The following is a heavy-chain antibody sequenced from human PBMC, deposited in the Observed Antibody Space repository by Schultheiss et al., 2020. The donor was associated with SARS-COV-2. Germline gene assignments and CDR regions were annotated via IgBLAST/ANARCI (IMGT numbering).Heavy chain of an antibody. Sequence: SETLSLTCTVSGGSISSYYWSWIRQPAGKGLEWIGSIYYSGNTNYNPSLKSRVTISLDTSENQFSLKVTSATAADTAMYYCARTLRSGNYIFDYWGQGTLVTVSS. CDR2: IYYSGNT. D-gene: IGHD3-22*01. V-gene: IGHV4-59*01. CDR3: ARTLRSGNYIFDY. CDR1: GGSISSYY. J-gene: IGHJ4*02.